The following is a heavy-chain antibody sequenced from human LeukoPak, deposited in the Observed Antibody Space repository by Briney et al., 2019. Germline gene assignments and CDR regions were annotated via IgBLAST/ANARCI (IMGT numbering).Heavy chain of an antibody. CDR2: IIPIFGTA. J-gene: IGHJ6*03. Sequence: GASVKVSCKASGGTFSSYAISWVRQAPGQGREWMGGIIPIFGTANYAQKFQGRVTITTDESTSTAYMELSSLRSEDTAVYYCARGQRGYYYYMDVWGKGTTVTVSS. CDR3: ARGQRGYYYYMDV. D-gene: IGHD3-10*01. V-gene: IGHV1-69*05. CDR1: GGTFSSYA.